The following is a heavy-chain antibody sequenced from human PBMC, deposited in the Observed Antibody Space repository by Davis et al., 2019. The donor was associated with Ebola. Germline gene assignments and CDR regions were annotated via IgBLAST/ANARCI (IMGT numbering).Heavy chain of an antibody. CDR1: GFTFSSYG. Sequence: GESLKISCAASGFTFSSYGMHWVRQAPGKGLEWVAVISYDGSNKYYADSVKGRFTISRDNSKNTLYLQMNSLRDEDTAVYYCARIVVGATIFWGQGTLVTVSS. D-gene: IGHD1-26*01. V-gene: IGHV3-30*03. CDR3: ARIVVGATIF. J-gene: IGHJ4*02. CDR2: ISYDGSNK.